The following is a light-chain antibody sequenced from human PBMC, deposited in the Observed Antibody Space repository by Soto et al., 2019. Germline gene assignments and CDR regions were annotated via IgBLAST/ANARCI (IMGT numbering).Light chain of an antibody. Sequence: DIQMTQSPSTLSASEGDRVTITCRASQSISSWLAWYQQKPGKAPKLLIYDASSLESGVPSRFSGSGSGTEFTLTISSLQPDDFATYYRQQYNSYSWTFGQGTKVEIK. J-gene: IGKJ1*01. CDR3: QQYNSYSWT. CDR2: DAS. CDR1: QSISSW. V-gene: IGKV1-5*01.